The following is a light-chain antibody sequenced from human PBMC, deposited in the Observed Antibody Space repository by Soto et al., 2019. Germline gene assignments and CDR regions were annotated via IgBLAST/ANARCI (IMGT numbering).Light chain of an antibody. J-gene: IGKJ3*01. CDR2: GAS. Sequence: EIVLTQSPGTLSLSPGERATLSCRASQSVSSSYLAWYQQKPGQAPRLLIYGASSRATGIPDRFSGNGSGTDFTLTISRLEPEDFAVNYCQQYGSSPPFTFGPGTKVDIK. CDR1: QSVSSSY. CDR3: QQYGSSPPFT. V-gene: IGKV3-20*01.